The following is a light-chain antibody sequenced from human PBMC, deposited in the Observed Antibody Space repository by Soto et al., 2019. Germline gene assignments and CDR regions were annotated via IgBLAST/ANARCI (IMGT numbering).Light chain of an antibody. Sequence: DIQMTQSPSTLSASVGDRVTITCRASQSIGTWLAWYQHKPGRAPKLLIYDASTSEGGVPSRFSGSRSGTEFTFTISSLQPDDFATYYCQQYNSYSRAFGQGTKV. CDR1: QSIGTW. J-gene: IGKJ1*01. CDR3: QQYNSYSRA. V-gene: IGKV1-5*01. CDR2: DAS.